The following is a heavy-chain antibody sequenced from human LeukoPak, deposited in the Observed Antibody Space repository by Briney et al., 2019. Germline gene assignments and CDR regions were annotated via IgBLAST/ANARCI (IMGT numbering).Heavy chain of an antibody. CDR2: IKQDGSEK. V-gene: IGHV3-7*01. CDR3: ARHMASDY. J-gene: IGHJ4*02. D-gene: IGHD2-21*01. Sequence: GGSLRLSCAASGFTFSSFAMNWVRQAPGKGLEWVANIKQDGSEKYYVDSVKGRFTISRDNAKNSLYLQMNSLRAEDTAVYYCARHMASDYWGQGTLVIVSS. CDR1: GFTFSSFA.